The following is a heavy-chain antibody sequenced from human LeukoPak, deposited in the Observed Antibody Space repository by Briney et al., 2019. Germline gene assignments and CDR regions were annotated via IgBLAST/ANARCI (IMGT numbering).Heavy chain of an antibody. D-gene: IGHD6-13*01. CDR3: AKGYSSSWYVFDY. V-gene: IGHV3-9*01. J-gene: IGHJ4*02. Sequence: GGSLRLSCAASGFTFDDYAMHWVRQAPGKGLEWVSGISWNSGSIGYADSVKGRFTISRDNAKNSLYLQMNSLRAEDTALYYCAKGYSSSWYVFDYWGQGTLVTVSP. CDR2: ISWNSGSI. CDR1: GFTFDDYA.